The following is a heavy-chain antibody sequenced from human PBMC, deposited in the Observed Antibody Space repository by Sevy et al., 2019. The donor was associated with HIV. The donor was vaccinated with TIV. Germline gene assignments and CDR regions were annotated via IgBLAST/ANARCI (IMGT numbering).Heavy chain of an antibody. CDR3: ARDCSSSTCLWGLDV. Sequence: GSLRLSCGGSGFTFSSYWMSWVRQAPGKGLEWVANIKKDGSEGYYVDSVKGRFTISRDNAKKSLYLQMNSLRTEDTAVYYCARDCSSSTCLWGLDVWGQGTTVTVSS. J-gene: IGHJ6*02. D-gene: IGHD2-2*01. CDR2: IKKDGSEG. V-gene: IGHV3-7*03. CDR1: GFTFSSYW.